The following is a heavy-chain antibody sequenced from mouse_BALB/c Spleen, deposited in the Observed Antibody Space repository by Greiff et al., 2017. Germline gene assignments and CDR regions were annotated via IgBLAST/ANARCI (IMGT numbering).Heavy chain of an antibody. V-gene: IGHV1-80*01. CDR3: ERSDGNYLCYAMDY. Sequence: QVQLQQSGPELVRPGSSVRISCKASGYAFTSYWMNWVKQRPGQGLEWIGWIYPGDGDTKYNGKFKGKATLTADKSSSTAYMQLSSLPSEDSAVYFCERSDGNYLCYAMDYWGHGTSVTVSS. J-gene: IGHJ4*01. CDR1: GYAFTSYW. CDR2: IYPGDGDT. D-gene: IGHD2-1*01.